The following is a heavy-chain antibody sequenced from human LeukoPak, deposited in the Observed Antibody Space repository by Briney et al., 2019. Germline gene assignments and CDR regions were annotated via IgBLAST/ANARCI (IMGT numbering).Heavy chain of an antibody. CDR2: ISSSSSYI. Sequence: GGSLRLSCAASGFTFSSYSMDWVRQAPGKGLEWVSSISSSSSYIYYADSVKGRFTISRDNAKNSLYLQMNSLRAEDTAVYYCAREAQSFYYDTSGYYTAAAYFDYWGQGTLVTVSS. D-gene: IGHD3-22*01. CDR1: GFTFSSYS. V-gene: IGHV3-21*01. J-gene: IGHJ4*02. CDR3: AREAQSFYYDTSGYYTAAAYFDY.